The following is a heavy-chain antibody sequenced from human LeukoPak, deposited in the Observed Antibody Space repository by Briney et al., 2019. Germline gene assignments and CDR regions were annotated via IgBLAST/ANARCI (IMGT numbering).Heavy chain of an antibody. CDR1: GFMFRGFE. D-gene: IGHD6-19*01. CDR3: ALLAVASDFDY. V-gene: IGHV3-48*03. J-gene: IGHJ4*02. Sequence: GGSLRLSCAASGFMFRGFEMYWVRQAPGKGLEWVAYISSGASTMYYADSVKGRFTISRDDAKNSLFLQMNSLRAEDTAIYYCALLAVASDFDYWGQGTLVTVSS. CDR2: ISSGASTM.